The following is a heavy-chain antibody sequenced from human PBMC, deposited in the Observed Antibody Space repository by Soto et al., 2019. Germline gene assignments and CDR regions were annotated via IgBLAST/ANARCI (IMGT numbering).Heavy chain of an antibody. J-gene: IGHJ5*01. CDR3: ARGASRRDGYNFDS. CDR1: GDSISSYY. V-gene: IGHV4-4*07. D-gene: IGHD5-12*01. Sequence: SETLSLTCTVSGDSISSYYWSWIRQPAGKGLEWIGRIYTSGSTNYNPSLKSRVTMSVDTSKNQFSLKLSSVTAADTAVYYCARGASRRDGYNFDSWGQGTLVTV. CDR2: IYTSGST.